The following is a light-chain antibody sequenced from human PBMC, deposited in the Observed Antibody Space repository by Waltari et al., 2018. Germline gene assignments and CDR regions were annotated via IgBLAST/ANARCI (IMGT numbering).Light chain of an antibody. Sequence: EIVMTQSPATLSVSPGERATLSCRASQSVSSNLAWYQQKPGQAPGLLIYGASTRATGVPARFSGSGSGTDFTLTISSLQSEDFAVYYCQQYNNWPPYTFGQGTKLEI. J-gene: IGKJ2*01. CDR2: GAS. CDR3: QQYNNWPPYT. CDR1: QSVSSN. V-gene: IGKV3-15*01.